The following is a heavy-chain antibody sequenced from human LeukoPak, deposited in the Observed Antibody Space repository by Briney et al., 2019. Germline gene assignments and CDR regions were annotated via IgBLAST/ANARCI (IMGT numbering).Heavy chain of an antibody. Sequence: SETLSPTCAVYGGSFSGYYWSWIRQPPGKGLEWIGEINHSGSTNYNPSLKSRVTISVDTSKNQSSLKLSSVTAADTAVYYCARGGYYYGSGRRSSTTRFDYWGQGTLVTVSS. V-gene: IGHV4-34*01. D-gene: IGHD3-10*01. CDR2: INHSGST. CDR3: ARGGYYYGSGRRSSTTRFDY. J-gene: IGHJ4*02. CDR1: GGSFSGYY.